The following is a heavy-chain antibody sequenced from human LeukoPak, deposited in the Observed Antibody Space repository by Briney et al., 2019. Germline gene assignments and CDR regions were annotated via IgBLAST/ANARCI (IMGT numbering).Heavy chain of an antibody. J-gene: IGHJ2*01. CDR1: GFSFGDYA. Sequence: GGSLRLSCAASGFSFGDYAMHWVRQAPGKGLEWVSGISWNSGSIGYADSVKGRFTISRDNSKNTLYLQMNSLRAEDTAVYYCARDWNGSGSYPLWYFDLWGRGTLVTVSS. D-gene: IGHD3-10*01. CDR3: ARDWNGSGSYPLWYFDL. V-gene: IGHV3-9*01. CDR2: ISWNSGSI.